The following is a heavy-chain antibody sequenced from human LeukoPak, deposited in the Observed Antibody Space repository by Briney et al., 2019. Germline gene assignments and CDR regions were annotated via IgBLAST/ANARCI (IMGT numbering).Heavy chain of an antibody. CDR2: TYYRSKWHN. Sequence: SQTLSLTCAISGDSVSSNSAAWNWVRQSPSRGLEWLGRTYYRSKWHNDYAGSVESQIIINADTSKNQFSLQLNSVTPEDTAGYYCASGWAFDIWGQGTMVTVSS. CDR3: ASGWAFDI. V-gene: IGHV6-1*01. J-gene: IGHJ3*02. CDR1: GDSVSSNSAA. D-gene: IGHD6-19*01.